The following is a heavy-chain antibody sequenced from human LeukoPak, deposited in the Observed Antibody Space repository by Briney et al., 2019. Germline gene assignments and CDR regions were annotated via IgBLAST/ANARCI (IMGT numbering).Heavy chain of an antibody. D-gene: IGHD1-14*01. CDR2: IYYSGST. CDR1: GGSLRSGRYY. V-gene: IGHV4-61*01. Sequence: SETLPLPSTLSGGSLRSGRYYCSWIRQPPGKGLEWIGYIYYSGSTNYNPSLKSRVTISVDPSKNQFSLKLSSVTAADTAVYYCARVLKQVYIATLDVMNVWGHGATVSVSS. CDR3: ARVLKQVYIATLDVMNV. J-gene: IGHJ6*02.